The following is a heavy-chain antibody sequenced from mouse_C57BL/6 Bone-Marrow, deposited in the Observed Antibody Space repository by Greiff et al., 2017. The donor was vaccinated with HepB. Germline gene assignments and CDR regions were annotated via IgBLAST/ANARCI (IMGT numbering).Heavy chain of an antibody. Sequence: EVQLVESGPVLVKPGASVKMSCKASGYTFTDYYMNWVKQSHGKSLEWIGVINPYNGGTSYNQKFKGKATLTVDKSSSTAYMELNSLTSEDSAVYYCATVVADYWGQGTTLTVSS. V-gene: IGHV1-19*01. D-gene: IGHD1-1*01. CDR2: INPYNGGT. CDR1: GYTFTDYY. J-gene: IGHJ2*01. CDR3: ATVVADY.